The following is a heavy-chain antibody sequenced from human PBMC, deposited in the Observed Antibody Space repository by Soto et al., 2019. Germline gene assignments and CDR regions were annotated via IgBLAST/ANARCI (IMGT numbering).Heavy chain of an antibody. CDR1: GFTFSSYS. J-gene: IGHJ5*02. CDR3: ARDRLIRYFPTSNWFDP. Sequence: GGSLRLSCVASGFTFSSYSMNWVRQAPGKGLEWVSSISSSSSYIYYADSVKGRFTISRDNAKNSLYLQMNSLRAEDTAVYYCARDRLIRYFPTSNWFDPWGQGTLVTVSS. D-gene: IGHD3-9*01. V-gene: IGHV3-21*01. CDR2: ISSSSSYI.